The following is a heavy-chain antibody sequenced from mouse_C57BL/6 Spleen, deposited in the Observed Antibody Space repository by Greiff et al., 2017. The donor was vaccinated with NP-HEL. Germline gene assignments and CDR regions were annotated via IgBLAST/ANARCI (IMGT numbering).Heavy chain of an antibody. CDR1: GFNIKDYY. D-gene: IGHD4-1*02. CDR2: IDPEDGDT. J-gene: IGHJ3*01. V-gene: IGHV14-2*01. Sequence: EVQLQQPGAVLVQSGASVKLSCTASGFNIKDYYMHWVKQRTDQCPARTGRIDPEDGDTIYAPKLQGKFTITADTSSNTAYLQLSSLTSGDTAVFYGASLLNWDFAYWGQGTLVTVS. CDR3: ASLLNWDFAY.